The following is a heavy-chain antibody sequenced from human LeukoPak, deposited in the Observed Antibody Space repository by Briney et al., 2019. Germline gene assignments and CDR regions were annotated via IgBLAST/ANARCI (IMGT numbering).Heavy chain of an antibody. CDR2: INHSGST. Sequence: SETLSLTYAVYGGSFSGYYWSWIRQPPGKGLEWIGEINHSGSTNYNPSLKSRVTISVDTSKNQFSLKLSSVTAADTAVYYCARGFGVTFTFGGVTPYFDYWGQGTLVTVSS. D-gene: IGHD3-16*01. CDR3: ARGFGVTFTFGGVTPYFDY. CDR1: GGSFSGYY. V-gene: IGHV4-34*01. J-gene: IGHJ4*02.